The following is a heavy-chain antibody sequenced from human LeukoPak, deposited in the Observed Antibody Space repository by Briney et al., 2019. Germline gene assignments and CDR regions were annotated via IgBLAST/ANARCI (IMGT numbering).Heavy chain of an antibody. CDR1: GYTFTTYG. V-gene: IGHV1-18*01. D-gene: IGHD2-2*01. CDR2: ISTYNGNT. J-gene: IGHJ5*02. Sequence: ASVKVSCKASGYTFTTYGITWVRQAPGQGLEWMGWISTYNGNTNYAQNLQGRVTMTTDTSTSTAYMVLRSLRSDDTAVYYCARSGYCTATSCYEGWFDPWSQGTLVTVSS. CDR3: ARSGYCTATSCYEGWFDP.